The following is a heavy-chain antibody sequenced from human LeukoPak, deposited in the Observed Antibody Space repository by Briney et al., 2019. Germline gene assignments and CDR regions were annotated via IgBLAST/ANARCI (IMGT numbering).Heavy chain of an antibody. CDR3: ASLIANDYGDYDGMDV. Sequence: SETLSLTCTVSGGSISSGGYYWSWIRQHPGKGLEWIGYIYYSGSTYYNPSLKSRVTISVDTSKNQFSLKLSSVTAADTAVYYCASLIANDYGDYDGMDVWGQGTTVTVSS. D-gene: IGHD4-17*01. J-gene: IGHJ6*02. CDR1: GGSISSGGYY. V-gene: IGHV4-31*03. CDR2: IYYSGST.